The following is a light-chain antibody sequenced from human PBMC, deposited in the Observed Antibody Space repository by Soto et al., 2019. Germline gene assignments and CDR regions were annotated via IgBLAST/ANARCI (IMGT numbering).Light chain of an antibody. CDR3: SLYTSSSTYV. J-gene: IGLJ1*01. CDR2: EVS. Sequence: QSALTQPASVSGSPGQSITISCTGTSSNVGSYDLVSWYQQHPGKAPKLLIYEVSNRPSGVSNRLSGSKSGNTSSLTISGIQAEDEADYYCSLYTSSSTYVFGTGTKLTVL. V-gene: IGLV2-14*02. CDR1: SSNVGSYDL.